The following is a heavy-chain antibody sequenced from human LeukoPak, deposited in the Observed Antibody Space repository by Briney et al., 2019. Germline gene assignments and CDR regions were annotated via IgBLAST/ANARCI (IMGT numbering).Heavy chain of an antibody. Sequence: SETLSLTCTVSGGSISSSSYYWGWIRQPPGKGLEWIGSIYYSGSTYYNPSLKSRVTISVDTSKNQFSLKLSSVTAADTAVYYCARDPTYSSGWYGGYFDYWGQGTLVTVSS. D-gene: IGHD6-19*01. V-gene: IGHV4-39*02. CDR3: ARDPTYSSGWYGGYFDY. CDR1: GGSISSSSYY. CDR2: IYYSGST. J-gene: IGHJ4*02.